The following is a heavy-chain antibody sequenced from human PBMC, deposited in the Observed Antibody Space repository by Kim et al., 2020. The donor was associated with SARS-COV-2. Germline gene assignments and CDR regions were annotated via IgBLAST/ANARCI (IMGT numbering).Heavy chain of an antibody. CDR1: GGTFSSYA. CDR2: IIPIFGTA. J-gene: IGHJ1*01. Sequence: SVKVSCKASGGTFSSYAISWVRQAPGQGLEWMGGIIPIFGTANYAQKFQGRVTITADESTSTAYMELSSLRSEDTAVYYCARGLEAAPGFEYFQHWGQGTLVTVSS. V-gene: IGHV1-69*13. D-gene: IGHD6-13*01. CDR3: ARGLEAAPGFEYFQH.